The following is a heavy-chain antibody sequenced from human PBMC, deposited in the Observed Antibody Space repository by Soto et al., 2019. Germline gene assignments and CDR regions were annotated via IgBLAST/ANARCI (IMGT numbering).Heavy chain of an antibody. CDR1: GFTFSSYA. CDR3: VKDVEPGITGTTIWFDP. D-gene: IGHD1-7*01. CDR2: ISSNGGST. Sequence: GGSLRLSCSASGFTFSSYAMHWVRQAPGKGLEYVSAISSNGGSTYYADSVKGRFTISRDNSKNTLYLQMSSLRAEGTAVYYCVKDVEPGITGTTIWFDPWGQGTLVTVSS. V-gene: IGHV3-64D*06. J-gene: IGHJ5*02.